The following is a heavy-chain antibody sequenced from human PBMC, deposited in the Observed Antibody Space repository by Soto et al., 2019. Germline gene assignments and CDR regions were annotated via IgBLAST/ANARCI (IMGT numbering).Heavy chain of an antibody. CDR1: GGSFSGYY. CDR3: ARAAPVLLWFGELWNWFDP. D-gene: IGHD3-10*01. J-gene: IGHJ5*02. V-gene: IGHV4-34*01. Sequence: SETLSLTCAVYGGSFSGYYWSWIRQPPGKGLEWIGEINHSGSTNYNPSLKSRVTISVDTSKNQFSLKLSSATAADTAVYYCARAAPVLLWFGELWNWFDPWGQGTLVTVSS. CDR2: INHSGST.